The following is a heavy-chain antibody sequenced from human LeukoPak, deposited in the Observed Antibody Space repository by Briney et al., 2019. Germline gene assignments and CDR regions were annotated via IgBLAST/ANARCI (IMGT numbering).Heavy chain of an antibody. Sequence: PGGSLRLSCAASGFTFDDYGMSWVRQAPGKGLEWVSGLNWNGGSTGYADSVKGRFTISRDNAKNSLYLQMNSLRAEDTAVYYCARDLDAWELGLSDYWGQGTLVTVSS. CDR2: LNWNGGST. V-gene: IGHV3-20*04. CDR3: ARDLDAWELGLSDY. J-gene: IGHJ4*02. CDR1: GFTFDDYG. D-gene: IGHD1-26*01.